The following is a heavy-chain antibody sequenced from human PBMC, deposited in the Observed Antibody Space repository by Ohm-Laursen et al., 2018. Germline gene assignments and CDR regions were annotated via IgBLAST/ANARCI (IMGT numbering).Heavy chain of an antibody. V-gene: IGHV4-59*01. J-gene: IGHJ4*02. CDR2: IYYSGST. D-gene: IGHD6-13*01. CDR3: AAGYSSSWHYFDY. CDR1: GGSISSYY. Sequence: PSQTLSLTCTVSGGSISSYYWSWIRQPPGKGLEWIGYIYYSGSTNYNPSLKSRVTISVDTSKNQFSLKLSSVTAADTAVYYCAAGYSSSWHYFDYWGQGTLVTVSS.